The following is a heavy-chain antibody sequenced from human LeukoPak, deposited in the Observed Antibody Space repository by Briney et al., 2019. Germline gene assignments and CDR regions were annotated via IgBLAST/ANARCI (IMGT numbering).Heavy chain of an antibody. CDR2: ISAYNGNT. D-gene: IGHD3-3*01. CDR3: AREVGTNYDFWSGRYYYYGMDV. Sequence: VASVKVSCKASGYTFTGYYMHWVRQAPGQGLEWMGWISAYNGNTNYAQKLQGRVTMTTDTSTSTAYMELRSLRSDDTAVYYCAREVGTNYDFWSGRYYYYGMDVWGQGTTVTVSS. J-gene: IGHJ6*02. CDR1: GYTFTGYY. V-gene: IGHV1-18*04.